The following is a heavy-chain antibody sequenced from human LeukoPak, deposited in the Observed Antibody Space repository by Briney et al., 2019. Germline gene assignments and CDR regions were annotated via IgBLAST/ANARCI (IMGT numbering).Heavy chain of an antibody. Sequence: SETLSLTCTVSSGSISSSNSCSGWIRQPPGKGLEWIGSIYYSGSTYYNPSLKSRVTISVDTSKNQFSLKLSSVTAADTAVYYCARHSDQVLRDFQHWGQGTLVTVSS. CDR2: IYYSGST. CDR1: SGSISSSNSC. CDR3: ARHSDQVLRDFQH. D-gene: IGHD2-2*01. V-gene: IGHV4-39*01. J-gene: IGHJ1*01.